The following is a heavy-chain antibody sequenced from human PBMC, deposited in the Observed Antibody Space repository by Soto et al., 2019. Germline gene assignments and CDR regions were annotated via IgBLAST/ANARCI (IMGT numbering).Heavy chain of an antibody. CDR2: IYYSGST. J-gene: IGHJ4*02. D-gene: IGHD5-12*01. CDR1: GGSISSYY. CDR3: ARARRDGSKHYFDY. V-gene: IGHV4-59*01. Sequence: QVQLQESGPGLVKPSETLSLMCTVSGGSISSYYWSWIRQPPGKGLEWIGYIYYSGSTNYNPSLKSPGTXXVXTXXNPCSLNLSSVTAADTAVYYCARARRDGSKHYFDYWGQGTLVTVSS.